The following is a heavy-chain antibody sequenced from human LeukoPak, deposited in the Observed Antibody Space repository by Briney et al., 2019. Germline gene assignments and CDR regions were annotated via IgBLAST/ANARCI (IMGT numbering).Heavy chain of an antibody. Sequence: GGSLRLSCAASGFTFSSYAMSWVRQAPGKGLEWVSAISGSGGSTYYADSVKGRFTISRDNSKNMLYLQMNSLRAEDTAVYYCAKFLPTHIVVANYYFDYWGQGTLVTVSS. J-gene: IGHJ4*02. D-gene: IGHD2-21*01. CDR2: ISGSGGST. CDR3: AKFLPTHIVVANYYFDY. CDR1: GFTFSSYA. V-gene: IGHV3-23*01.